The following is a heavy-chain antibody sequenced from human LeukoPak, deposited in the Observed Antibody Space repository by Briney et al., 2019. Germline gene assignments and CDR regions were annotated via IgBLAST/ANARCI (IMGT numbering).Heavy chain of an antibody. CDR2: IIPILGIA. Sequence: SVKVSCKASGGTFSSYAISWVRQAPGQGLEWMGRIIPILGIANYAQKFQGRVTITADKSTSTAYMELSSLRSEDTAVYYCATLVGMVSSGWPPEYYFDYWGQGTLVTVSS. D-gene: IGHD6-19*01. CDR3: ATLVGMVSSGWPPEYYFDY. V-gene: IGHV1-69*04. CDR1: GGTFSSYA. J-gene: IGHJ4*02.